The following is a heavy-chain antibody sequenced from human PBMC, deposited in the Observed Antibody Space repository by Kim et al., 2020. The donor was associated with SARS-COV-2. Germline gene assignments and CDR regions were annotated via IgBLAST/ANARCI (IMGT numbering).Heavy chain of an antibody. Sequence: GGSLRLSCAASGFTFSSYGMHWVRQAPGKGLEWVAVIWYDGSNKYYADSVKGRFTISRDNSKNTLYLQMNSLRAEDTAVYYCAKLGLGYGDYAHVSYYYYYGMDVWGQGTTVTVSS. CDR3: AKLGLGYGDYAHVSYYYYYGMDV. J-gene: IGHJ6*02. D-gene: IGHD4-17*01. CDR2: IWYDGSNK. CDR1: GFTFSSYG. V-gene: IGHV3-33*06.